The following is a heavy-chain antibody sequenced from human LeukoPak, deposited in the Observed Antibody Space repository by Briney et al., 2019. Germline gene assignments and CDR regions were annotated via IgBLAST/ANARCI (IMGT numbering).Heavy chain of an antibody. J-gene: IGHJ4*02. V-gene: IGHV3-30*18. Sequence: GGSLRLSCAASGFTFSSYGMHWARQAPGKGLEWVAVISYDGSNKYYADSVKGRFTISRDNSKNTLYLQMNSLRAEDTAVYYCAKPIFQTSIAVALLDYWGQGTLVTVSS. D-gene: IGHD6-19*01. CDR1: GFTFSSYG. CDR3: AKPIFQTSIAVALLDY. CDR2: ISYDGSNK.